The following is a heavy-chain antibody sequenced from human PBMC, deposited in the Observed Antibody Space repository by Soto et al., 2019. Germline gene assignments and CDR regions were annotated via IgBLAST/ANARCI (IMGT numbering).Heavy chain of an antibody. V-gene: IGHV4-59*01. CDR1: GGSIRSYS. CDR2: MYYSGSP. Sequence: SETLSLTCSVSGGSIRSYSWSWIRQPPGKGLEWIGYMYYSGSPNYSPSLKSRVTISLDTSKNPFSLNLSSVTAADTAVYYCARGRVSGGSCYLDYWGQGTLVTVSS. J-gene: IGHJ4*02. D-gene: IGHD2-15*01. CDR3: ARGRVSGGSCYLDY.